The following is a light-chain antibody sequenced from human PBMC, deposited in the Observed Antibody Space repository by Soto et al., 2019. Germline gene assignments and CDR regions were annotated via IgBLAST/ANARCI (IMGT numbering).Light chain of an antibody. CDR2: EVS. J-gene: IGLJ1*01. Sequence: QSVLTQPASVSGSPGQSITISCTGTSSNVGSYKLVSWYQQHPGKAPKLMIYEVSKRPSGVPDRFSGSKSGNTASLTVSGPQAEDEADYYCSSHAGSNNYVFGTGTKVTVL. CDR3: SSHAGSNNYV. CDR1: SSNVGSYKL. V-gene: IGLV2-8*01.